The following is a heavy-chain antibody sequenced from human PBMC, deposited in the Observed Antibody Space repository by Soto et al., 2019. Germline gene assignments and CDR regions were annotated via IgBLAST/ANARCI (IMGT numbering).Heavy chain of an antibody. D-gene: IGHD3-3*01. CDR1: GFTFSSYA. Sequence: EVQLLEPGGGLVQPGGSLRLSCAASGFTFSSYAMSWVRQAPGKGLEWVSAISGSGGSTYYADSVKGRFTISRDNSKNTLYLQMNSLRAEDTAVYYCAKDHTYYDFWSAWDYWGQGTLVTVSS. V-gene: IGHV3-23*01. CDR2: ISGSGGST. J-gene: IGHJ4*02. CDR3: AKDHTYYDFWSAWDY.